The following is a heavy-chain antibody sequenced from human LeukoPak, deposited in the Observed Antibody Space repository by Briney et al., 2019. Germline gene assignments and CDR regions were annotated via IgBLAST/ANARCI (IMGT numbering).Heavy chain of an antibody. Sequence: GASVKVSCKASGYTFTGYYMHWVRQAPGQGLEWMGWINPNSGGTNYAQKFQGRVTMTRDTSISTAYMELSRLRSDDTAVYYCARNSVVPAALPTNPLFDYWGQGTLVTVSS. V-gene: IGHV1-2*02. D-gene: IGHD2-2*01. CDR3: ARNSVVPAALPTNPLFDY. J-gene: IGHJ4*02. CDR1: GYTFTGYY. CDR2: INPNSGGT.